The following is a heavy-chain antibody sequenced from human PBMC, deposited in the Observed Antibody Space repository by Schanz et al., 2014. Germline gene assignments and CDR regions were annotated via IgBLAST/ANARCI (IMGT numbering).Heavy chain of an antibody. D-gene: IGHD1-7*01. CDR1: GYTLTGFG. Sequence: QVQLVQSGAEVKKPGASVKVSCKASGYTLTGFGVSWVRQAPGQGREWMGWISAYSGNSKYAQKLQGRVTMTTDTSTNTAYMEMRSLTSDDTAVYYCARFITGTSWAEYWYFDLWGRGTLVTVSS. CDR2: ISAYSGNS. CDR3: ARFITGTSWAEYWYFDL. J-gene: IGHJ2*01. V-gene: IGHV1-18*01.